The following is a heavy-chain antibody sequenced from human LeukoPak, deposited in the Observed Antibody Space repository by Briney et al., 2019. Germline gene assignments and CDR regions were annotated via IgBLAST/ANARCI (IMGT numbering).Heavy chain of an antibody. J-gene: IGHJ5*02. Sequence: SETLSLTCTVSGGSVSSGSYYWSWIRQPPGKGLEWIGYIYYSGSTNYNPSLKSRVTISVDTSKNQFSLKLSSVTAADTAVYYCARDRAAGTNCWSDPWGQGTLVTVSS. CDR3: ARDRAAGTNCWSDP. CDR2: IYYSGST. D-gene: IGHD1-1*01. V-gene: IGHV4-61*01. CDR1: GGSVSSGSYY.